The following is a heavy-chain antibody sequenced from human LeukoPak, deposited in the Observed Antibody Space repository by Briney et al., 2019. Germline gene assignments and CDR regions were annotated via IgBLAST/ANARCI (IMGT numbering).Heavy chain of an antibody. CDR2: INPNSGDT. CDR1: GYTFTDYH. D-gene: IGHD2-8*01. V-gene: IGHV1-2*02. Sequence: ASVKVSFKAFGYTFTDYHMHWVRQAPGQGLEWMGWINPNSGDTNYAQKLQGRVTMTRDTTISTAYMELSRLRSDDTAMFYCATLMAHLDYWGQGTLVTVSS. J-gene: IGHJ4*02. CDR3: ATLMAHLDY.